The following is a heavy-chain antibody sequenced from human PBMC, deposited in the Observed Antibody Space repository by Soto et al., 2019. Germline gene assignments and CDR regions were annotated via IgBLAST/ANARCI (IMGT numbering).Heavy chain of an antibody. CDR1: GFTFSSYS. J-gene: IGHJ6*02. CDR3: ARVYGDYPDYYYYGMDV. V-gene: IGHV3-21*01. Sequence: GGSLRLSCAASGFTFSSYSMNWVRQAPGKGLEWVSSISSSSSYIYYADSVKGRFTISRDNAKNSLYLQMNSLRAEDTAVYYCARVYGDYPDYYYYGMDVWGQGTTVTVSS. CDR2: ISSSSSYI. D-gene: IGHD4-17*01.